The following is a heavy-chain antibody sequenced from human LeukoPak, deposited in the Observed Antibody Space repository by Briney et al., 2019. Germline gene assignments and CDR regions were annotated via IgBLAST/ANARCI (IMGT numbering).Heavy chain of an antibody. Sequence: ASVKVSCKASGYTFTGYYMHWVRQAPGQGLEWMGWISAYNGNTNYAQKLQGRVTMTTDTSTSTAYMELRSLRSDDTAVYYCAREGQYYYDSSGYPTKPFDYWGQGTLVTVSS. D-gene: IGHD3-22*01. CDR2: ISAYNGNT. CDR3: AREGQYYYDSSGYPTKPFDY. J-gene: IGHJ4*02. V-gene: IGHV1-18*04. CDR1: GYTFTGYY.